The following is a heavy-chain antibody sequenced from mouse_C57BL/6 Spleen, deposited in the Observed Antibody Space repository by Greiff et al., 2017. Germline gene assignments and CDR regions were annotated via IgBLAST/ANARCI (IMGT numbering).Heavy chain of an antibody. V-gene: IGHV1-7*01. CDR3: SRSSFAY. Sequence: HVQLMESGAELAKPGASVKLSCKASGFTFTSYSMPWVKQRPGQGLEWIGYINPSSGYTKYTHNLKDRATLSADKPSSTAYMQLSSLTYEDSAIYYCSRSSFAYWGQGTLVTVSA. CDR1: GFTFTSYS. CDR2: INPSSGYT. J-gene: IGHJ3*01.